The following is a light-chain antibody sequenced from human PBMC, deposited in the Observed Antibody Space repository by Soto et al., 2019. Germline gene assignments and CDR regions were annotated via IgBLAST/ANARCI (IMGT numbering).Light chain of an antibody. Sequence: QSVLTQPPSASGSPGQSVTISCTGTSSDVGGYSYVSWYQQHPGKAPKLMIYEVSERPSGVPDRFSGSKSSNTASLTVSGLQAEDEADYYCSSYAGSNIFYVFGTGTKVTVL. J-gene: IGLJ1*01. V-gene: IGLV2-8*01. CDR3: SSYAGSNIFYV. CDR2: EVS. CDR1: SSDVGGYSY.